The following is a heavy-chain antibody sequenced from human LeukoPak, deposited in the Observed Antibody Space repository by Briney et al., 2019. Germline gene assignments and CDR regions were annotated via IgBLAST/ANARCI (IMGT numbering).Heavy chain of an antibody. V-gene: IGHV1-2*02. D-gene: IGHD3-10*01. J-gene: IGHJ6*02. CDR2: INPNSGGT. CDR3: ARAFDRGVIPPPHFYYYYGMDV. Sequence: ASVKVSCKASGYTFTGYYMHWVRQAPGQGLEWMGWINPNSGGTNYAQKFQGRVTMTRDTSISTAYMELSRLRSDNTAVYYCARAFDRGVIPPPHFYYYYGMDVWGQGTTVTLSS. CDR1: GYTFTGYY.